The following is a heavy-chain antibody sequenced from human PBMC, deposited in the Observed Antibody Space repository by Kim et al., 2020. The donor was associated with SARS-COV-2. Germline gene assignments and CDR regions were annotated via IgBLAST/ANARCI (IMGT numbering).Heavy chain of an antibody. CDR1: GFTFSSYS. D-gene: IGHD3-3*01. V-gene: IGHV3-21*01. J-gene: IGHJ3*02. CDR2: ISSSSSYI. CDR3: AREPYDLALVLMGAFDI. Sequence: GGSLRLSCAASGFTFSSYSMNWVRQAPGKGLEWVSSISSSSSYIYYADSVKGRFTISRDNAKNSLYLQMNSLRAEDTAVYYCAREPYDLALVLMGAFDIWGQGTMVTVSS.